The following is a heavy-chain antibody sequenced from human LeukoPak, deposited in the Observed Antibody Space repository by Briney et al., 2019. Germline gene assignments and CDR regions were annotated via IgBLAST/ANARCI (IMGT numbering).Heavy chain of an antibody. Sequence: TLSLTCAVSGGSISSGGYSWSWIRQPPGKGLEWIGYIYHSGSTYYNPSLKSRVTISVDTSKNQFSLKLSSVTAADTAVYYCARGLGIAVAGEFDYWGQGTLVTVSS. CDR1: GGSISSGGYS. CDR3: ARGLGIAVAGEFDY. CDR2: IYHSGST. D-gene: IGHD6-19*01. V-gene: IGHV4-30-2*01. J-gene: IGHJ4*02.